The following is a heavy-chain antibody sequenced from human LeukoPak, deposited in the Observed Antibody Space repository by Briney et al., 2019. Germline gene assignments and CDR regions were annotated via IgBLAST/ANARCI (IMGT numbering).Heavy chain of an antibody. CDR3: ARASKSAWSYEAFDI. D-gene: IGHD5-12*01. V-gene: IGHV3-30-3*01. J-gene: IGHJ3*02. Sequence: PGGSLRLSCAASGFTFSSYAMHWVRQAPGKGLEWVAVISYDGSNKYYADSVKGRFTISRDNSKNTLYLQMNSLRAEDTAVYYCARASKSAWSYEAFDIWGQGTMVTVSS. CDR2: ISYDGSNK. CDR1: GFTFSSYA.